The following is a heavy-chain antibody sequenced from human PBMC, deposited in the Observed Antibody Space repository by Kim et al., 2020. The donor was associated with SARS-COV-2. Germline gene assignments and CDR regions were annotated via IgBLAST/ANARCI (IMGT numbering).Heavy chain of an antibody. V-gene: IGHV7-4-1*02. D-gene: IGHD3-10*01. J-gene: IGHJ1*01. CDR1: GYTFTSYA. CDR2: INTNTGNP. Sequence: ASVKVSCKASGYTFTSYAMNWVRQAPGQGLEWMGWINTNTGNPTYAQGFTGRFVFSLDTSVSTAYLQISSLKAEDTAVYYCASPGGGLLLFGESPYSSPAEYFQHWGQGTLVTVSS. CDR3: ASPGGGLLLFGESPYSSPAEYFQH.